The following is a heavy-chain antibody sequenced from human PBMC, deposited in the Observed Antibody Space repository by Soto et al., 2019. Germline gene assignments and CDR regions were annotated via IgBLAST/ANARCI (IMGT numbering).Heavy chain of an antibody. D-gene: IGHD2-8*01. Sequence: SVKVSCKASGGTFSSYAISWVRQAPGQGLEWMGGIIPIFGTANYAQKFQGRVTITADESTNTAYMELSSLRSEDTAVYYCARSQGDFMVYAIPYYYYYYMDVWGKGTTVTVSS. J-gene: IGHJ6*03. CDR1: GGTFSSYA. CDR2: IIPIFGTA. V-gene: IGHV1-69*13. CDR3: ARSQGDFMVYAIPYYYYYYMDV.